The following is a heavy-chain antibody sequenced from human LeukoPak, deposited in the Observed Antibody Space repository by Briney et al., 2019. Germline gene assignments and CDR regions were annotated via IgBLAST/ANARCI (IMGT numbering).Heavy chain of an antibody. D-gene: IGHD4-17*01. J-gene: IGHJ6*03. V-gene: IGHV3-74*01. CDR1: GFTFSSYW. CDR3: ASATVTKDAMDV. CDR2: INSDGSST. Sequence: GGSLRLSCAASGFTFSSYWMHWVRQAPGKGLVWVSRINSDGSSTSYADSVKGRFTISRDNAKNTLYLQVNSLRAEDTAVYYCASATVTKDAMDVWGKGTTVTVSS.